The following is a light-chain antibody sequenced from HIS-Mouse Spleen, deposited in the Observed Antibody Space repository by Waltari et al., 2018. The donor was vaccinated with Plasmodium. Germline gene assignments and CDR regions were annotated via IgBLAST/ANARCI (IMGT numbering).Light chain of an antibody. CDR2: DAS. V-gene: IGKV1-13*02. CDR3: QQFNSYPLFT. J-gene: IGKJ3*01. Sequence: AIQLTQSPSSLSASVGDRVTITCRASQGISSALAWYQQKPGKAPKLLIYDASSLESWVPSRFSVSGSGTDFTLIISSLQPEDFATYYCQQFNSYPLFTFGPGTKVDIK. CDR1: QGISSA.